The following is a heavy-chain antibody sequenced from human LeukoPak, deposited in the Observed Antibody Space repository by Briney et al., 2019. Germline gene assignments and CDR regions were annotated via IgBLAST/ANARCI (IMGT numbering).Heavy chain of an antibody. J-gene: IGHJ4*02. CDR3: AKHGLGITIFGVVTNGY. CDR1: GYSISSGYY. CDR2: TYHSGST. D-gene: IGHD3-3*01. V-gene: IGHV4-38-2*01. Sequence: PSETLSLTCAVSGYSISSGYYWGWIRQPPGKGLEWIGSTYHSGSTYYNPSLKSRVTISVDTSKNQFSLKLSSVTAADTAVYYCAKHGLGITIFGVVTNGYWGQGTLVTVSS.